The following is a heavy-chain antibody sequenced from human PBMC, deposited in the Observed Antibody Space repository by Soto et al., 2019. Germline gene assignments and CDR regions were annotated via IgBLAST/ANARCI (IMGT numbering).Heavy chain of an antibody. CDR2: ISGSGGST. CDR3: AKGGSITMIVVGPFDY. V-gene: IGHV3-23*01. D-gene: IGHD3-22*01. J-gene: IGHJ4*02. CDR1: GFTFSSYA. Sequence: GGALRLSFAAPGFTFSSYAMSWVRQAPGKGLEWVSAISGSGGSTYYADSVKGRFTISRDNSKNTLYLQMNSLRAEDTAVYYCAKGGSITMIVVGPFDYWGQGTLVTVSS.